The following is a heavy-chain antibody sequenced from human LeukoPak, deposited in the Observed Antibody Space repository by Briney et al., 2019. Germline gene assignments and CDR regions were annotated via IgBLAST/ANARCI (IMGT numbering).Heavy chain of an antibody. CDR3: AHSGWELRGFYFDY. CDR2: IYWNDDK. V-gene: IGHV2-5*01. D-gene: IGHD2-15*01. Sequence: ESGPTLVKPAQTLTLTCTFSGFSLSTSGVGVGWIRQPPGKALEWLALIYWNDDKRYSPSLKSRLTITKDTSKTQVVLTMTNVDPVDTATYYCAHSGWELRGFYFDYWGQGTLVTVSS. J-gene: IGHJ4*02. CDR1: GFSLSTSGVG.